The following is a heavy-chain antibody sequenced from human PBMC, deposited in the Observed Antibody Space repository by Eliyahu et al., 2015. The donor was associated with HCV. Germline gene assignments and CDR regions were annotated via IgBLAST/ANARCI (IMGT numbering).Heavy chain of an antibody. CDR2: INHSGST. CDR1: VESFTSYY. CDR3: ARGRYITSLGGYFDY. D-gene: IGHD3-10*01. J-gene: IGHJ4*02. Sequence: QVQLQQWGAGXLKPSETLSLXXAVYVESFTSYYWNWIRQTPGKGLEWIGEINHSGSTNYNPSLKSRVTISVDTSKNHFSLNLSSVTAADTAVYYCARGRYITSLGGYFDYWGLGTLLTVSS. V-gene: IGHV4-34*02.